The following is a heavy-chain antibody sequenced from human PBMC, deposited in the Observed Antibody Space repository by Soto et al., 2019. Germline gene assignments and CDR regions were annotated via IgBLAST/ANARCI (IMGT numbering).Heavy chain of an antibody. D-gene: IGHD3-22*01. CDR1: GHSFTSYW. J-gene: IGHJ1*01. CDR2: IYPGDSEP. Sequence: PGESLKISCIGSGHSFTSYWIGWVRQMPGKGLEWMGIIYPGDSEPRYSPSFQGQVTISDDKSISTAYLQWSSLKASDTAMYYCASYYYDSSGLYFQHWGQSTLVTSPQ. CDR3: ASYYYDSSGLYFQH. V-gene: IGHV5-51*01.